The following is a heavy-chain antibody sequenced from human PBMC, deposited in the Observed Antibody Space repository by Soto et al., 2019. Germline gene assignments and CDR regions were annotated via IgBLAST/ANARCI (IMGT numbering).Heavy chain of an antibody. CDR3: ASSVAAGTCGS. Sequence: EVQLVESGGDLVQPGRSLRLSCAASGFTFSDHYMDWVRQAPGKGLEWVGRTKNKANSYTTQYAASVKGRFTISRDDSRKSVYLQMNSLIIEDTAVYYCASSVAAGTCGSWGRGTLVTVSS. CDR2: TKNKANSYTT. CDR1: GFTFSDHY. J-gene: IGHJ5*02. D-gene: IGHD6-13*01. V-gene: IGHV3-72*01.